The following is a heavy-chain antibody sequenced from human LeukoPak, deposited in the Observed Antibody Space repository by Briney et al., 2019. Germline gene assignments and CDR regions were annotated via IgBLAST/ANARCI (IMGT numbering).Heavy chain of an antibody. CDR1: GFSTRTYN. CDR2: ITSSSGAI. CDR3: ARDNFGVDDAFDI. J-gene: IGHJ3*02. Sequence: GGSLRLSCAASGFSTRTYNMNWVRQAPGKGLEWVSYITSSSGAIYYADSVKGRFTISRDNAKNSLYLQMNSLRADDTAVYYCARDNFGVDDAFDIWGQGTMVTVSS. V-gene: IGHV3-48*01. D-gene: IGHD3-3*01.